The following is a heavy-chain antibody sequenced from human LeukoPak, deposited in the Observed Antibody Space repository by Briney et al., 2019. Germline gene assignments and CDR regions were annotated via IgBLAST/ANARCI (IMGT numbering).Heavy chain of an antibody. CDR3: ARGTEYYDFWSGYYSYFDY. V-gene: IGHV1-46*01. Sequence: GASVKVSCKASGYTFTSYYMHWVRQAPGQGLEWMGIINPSGGSTSYAQKFQGRVTMTRDTSISTAYMELSRLRSDDTAVYYCARGTEYYDFWSGYYSYFDYWGQGTLVTVSS. CDR2: INPSGGST. J-gene: IGHJ4*02. CDR1: GYTFTSYY. D-gene: IGHD3-3*01.